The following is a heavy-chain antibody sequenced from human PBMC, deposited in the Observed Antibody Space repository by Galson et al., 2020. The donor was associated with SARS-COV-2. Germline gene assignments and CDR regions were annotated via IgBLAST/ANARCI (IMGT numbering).Heavy chain of an antibody. D-gene: IGHD3-10*01. J-gene: IGHJ4*02. CDR3: ARGGGTGSRWYRDL. CDR1: VGPTSTPSST. Sequence: PETLSLTCTVPVGPTSTPSSTWAWTRNPQGKGLEWIGTTYYSGTTYYNPSLRSRVTISVDTSKNQFSLKLSSLTAADTAVYYCARGGGTGSRWYRDLWGQGTLVTVSS. V-gene: IGHV4-39*01. CDR2: TYYSGTT.